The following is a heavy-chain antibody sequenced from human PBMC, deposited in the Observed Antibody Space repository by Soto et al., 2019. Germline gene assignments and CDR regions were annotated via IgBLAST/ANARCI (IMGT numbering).Heavy chain of an antibody. CDR2: ISYSGST. CDR3: ARGDIVGATLLLH. CDR1: GGSINNYY. V-gene: IGHV4-59*08. J-gene: IGHJ4*02. Sequence: QVQLQESGPGLVKPSETLSLTCTVSGGSINNYYWSWIRQPPGKGLEWIGYISYSGSTKSNSSLTSRVTIPVHTSKNLSSLKLSSVTAADTAVYYCARGDIVGATLLLHWGQGTLVTVSS. D-gene: IGHD1-26*01.